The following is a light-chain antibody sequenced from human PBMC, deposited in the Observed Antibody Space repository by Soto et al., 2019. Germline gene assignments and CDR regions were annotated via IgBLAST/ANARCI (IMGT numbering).Light chain of an antibody. J-gene: IGLJ1*01. CDR3: NSYTSNNTSV. V-gene: IGLV2-14*03. Sequence: QSVLTQPASVSGSPGQAITISCSGTSSDVGAFNYVSWYQQHPGKAPKLMIYDVSNRPSGVSNRFSGSKSGNTASLTISGLRAEDEADYYCNSYTSNNTSVFVTGTKLTVL. CDR1: SSDVGAFNY. CDR2: DVS.